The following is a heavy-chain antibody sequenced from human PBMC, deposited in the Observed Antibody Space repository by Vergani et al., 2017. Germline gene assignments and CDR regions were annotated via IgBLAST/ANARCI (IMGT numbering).Heavy chain of an antibody. J-gene: IGHJ4*02. D-gene: IGHD3-10*01. CDR3: AKQYFVSGNYLFDY. Sequence: EVQMVESGGGLVQPGRSLRLSCAASGFNFGGYAMHWVRQVPGKGLEWVSGINWNSDTIDYADSVKGRFTISRDNSKNMLFLQMNNLRTEDTAIYYCAKQYFVSGNYLFDYWGQGTLVTVSS. CDR2: INWNSDTI. V-gene: IGHV3-9*01. CDR1: GFNFGGYA.